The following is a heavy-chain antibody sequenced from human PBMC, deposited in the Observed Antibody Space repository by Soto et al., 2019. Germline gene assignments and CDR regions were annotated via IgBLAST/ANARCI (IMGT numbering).Heavy chain of an antibody. D-gene: IGHD3-10*01. V-gene: IGHV4-59*01. CDR2: VFYRGGT. J-gene: IGHJ1*01. CDR3: ARVPLVEKVIAY. CDR1: DDSISSYY. Sequence: SETLSLTCSVSDDSISSYYWSWVRQPPGKGLQWIGYVFYRGGTAYNPSLKSRVTISLDMSKKQFSLNLNSVTAADTAAYFCARVPLVEKVIAYWGQGTLVT.